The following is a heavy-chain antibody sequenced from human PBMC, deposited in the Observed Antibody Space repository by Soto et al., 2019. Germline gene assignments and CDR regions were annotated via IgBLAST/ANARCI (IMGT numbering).Heavy chain of an antibody. Sequence: PGGSLRLSCATSGFTFSGSTIHWVRQASGKGLEWVGRTRSKTYSYATAYAASVKGRFTISRDDSQSTAYLQINSLKTEDTAVYYCARDYTGSYFWGQGTLVTVSS. CDR1: GFTFSGST. D-gene: IGHD1-26*01. V-gene: IGHV3-73*01. J-gene: IGHJ4*02. CDR2: TRSKTYSYAT. CDR3: ARDYTGSYF.